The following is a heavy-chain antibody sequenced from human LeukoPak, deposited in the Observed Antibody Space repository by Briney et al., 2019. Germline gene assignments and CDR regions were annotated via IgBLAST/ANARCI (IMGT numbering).Heavy chain of an antibody. V-gene: IGHV3-7*01. J-gene: IGHJ5*02. D-gene: IGHD2-2*01. CDR2: TNQDGSEK. CDR1: GFTFNYYW. Sequence: GGSLRLSCAASGFTFNYYWMKWVRQVPGKGLEWVANTNQDGSEKNYVDSVKGRFTISRDNAKNSLYLQMSSLRAEDTAVYYCARDHWSRYCGSTACPTAPDSDPWGQGTLVTVSS. CDR3: ARDHWSRYCGSTACPTAPDSDP.